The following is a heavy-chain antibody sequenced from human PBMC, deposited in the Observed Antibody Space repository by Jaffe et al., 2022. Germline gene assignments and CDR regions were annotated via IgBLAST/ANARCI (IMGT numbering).Heavy chain of an antibody. J-gene: IGHJ4*02. Sequence: EVQVMESGGELVQPGGSLRLSCAGSGFSFSSYELHWVRQAPRKGLEWISYINSRSSEVKYADSVKGRFTISRDNAKTSVYLQMTSLRAEDTAVYYCARGGREEFKDWSDYFDSWGQGTLVTVSP. CDR1: GFSFSSYE. CDR2: INSRSSEV. D-gene: IGHD2-15*01. V-gene: IGHV3-48*03. CDR3: ARGGREEFKDWSDYFDS.